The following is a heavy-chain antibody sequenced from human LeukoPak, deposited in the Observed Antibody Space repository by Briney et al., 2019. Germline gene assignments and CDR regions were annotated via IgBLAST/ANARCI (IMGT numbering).Heavy chain of an antibody. CDR1: GYTFTSYG. CDR2: ISAYNGNT. V-gene: IGHV1-18*01. D-gene: IGHD2-2*01. J-gene: IGHJ5*02. CDR3: ARSEGSARYCSSTSCPRSGWFDP. Sequence: ASVKVSCQSCGYTFTSYGISWVRQAPGQGLEWMGWISAYNGNTNYAQKLQGRVTMTTDTSTSTAYMELRSLRSDDTAVYYCARSEGSARYCSSTSCPRSGWFDPWGQGTLVTVSS.